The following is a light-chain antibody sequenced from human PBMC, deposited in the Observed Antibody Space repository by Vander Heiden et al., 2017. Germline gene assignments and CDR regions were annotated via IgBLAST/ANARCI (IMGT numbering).Light chain of an antibody. V-gene: IGKV1-33*01. Sequence: DIQMTQSPSSLSASVGDRVTITCQATQDITKYLNWYQQKPGKAPKLLIYDASNLETGVPSRFSGSGSGTDFTFTISNLQPEDIATYHCQQGDNLPLTFGGGTKVEIK. CDR3: QQGDNLPLT. J-gene: IGKJ4*01. CDR1: QDITKY. CDR2: DAS.